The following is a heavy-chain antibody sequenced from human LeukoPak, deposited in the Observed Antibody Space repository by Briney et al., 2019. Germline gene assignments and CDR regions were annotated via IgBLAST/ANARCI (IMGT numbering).Heavy chain of an antibody. CDR1: GGSFSGYY. CDR2: INHSGST. Sequence: SETLSLTCAVYGGSFSGYYWSWIRQPPGKGLEWIGEINHSGSTNYNPSLKSRVTISVDTSKNQFSLKLSSVTAADTAVYYCARRSGSGSYYGLDYWGQGTLVTVSS. D-gene: IGHD1-26*01. V-gene: IGHV4-34*01. CDR3: ARRSGSGSYYGLDY. J-gene: IGHJ4*02.